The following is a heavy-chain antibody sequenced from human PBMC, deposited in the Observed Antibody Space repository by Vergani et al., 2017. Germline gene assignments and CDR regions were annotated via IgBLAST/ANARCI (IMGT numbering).Heavy chain of an antibody. V-gene: IGHV3-21*01. CDR2: ISSSSSYI. J-gene: IGHJ6*02. Sequence: VQLVESGGGVVQPGRSLRLSCAASGFTFSSYSMNWVRQAPGKGLEWVSSISSSSSYIYYADSVKGRFTISRDNAKNSLYLQMNSLRAEDTAVYYCARDLILLDAYYYGMDVWGQGTTVTVSS. CDR1: GFTFSSYS. CDR3: ARDLILLDAYYYGMDV. D-gene: IGHD2-15*01.